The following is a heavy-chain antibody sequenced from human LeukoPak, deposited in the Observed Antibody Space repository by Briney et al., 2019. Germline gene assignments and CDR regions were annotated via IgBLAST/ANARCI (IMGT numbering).Heavy chain of an antibody. CDR1: GFTFTSYW. CDR3: SRLVVVPSAILDAFDI. Sequence: GGSLRLSCAASGFTFTSYWMSWVRQAPGKGLEWVAHIKQDGSEKYYVDSVKGRFTISTDNAQSSLYLHMNSLRAEDTAVYFSSRLVVVPSAILDAFDIWGQGTIVTVSS. J-gene: IGHJ3*02. CDR2: IKQDGSEK. D-gene: IGHD2-2*01. V-gene: IGHV3-7*01.